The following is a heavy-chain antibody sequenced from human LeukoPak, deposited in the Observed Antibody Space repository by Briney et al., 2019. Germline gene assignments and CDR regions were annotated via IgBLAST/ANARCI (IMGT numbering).Heavy chain of an antibody. Sequence: PGGSLRLSCTASGFSFDDYGMSWVRQAPGKGLEWVSGITWNADSTGYVDFVKGRFTVSRDNAKNSLYLQMDSLRAEDTALYSCARDHHCSSATCPSHYWGQGTLVTVSS. CDR2: ITWNADST. D-gene: IGHD2-2*01. CDR3: ARDHHCSSATCPSHY. J-gene: IGHJ4*02. CDR1: GFSFDDYG. V-gene: IGHV3-20*04.